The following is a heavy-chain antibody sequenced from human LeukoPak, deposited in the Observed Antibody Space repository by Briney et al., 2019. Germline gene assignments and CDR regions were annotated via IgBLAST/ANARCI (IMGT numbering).Heavy chain of an antibody. CDR3: ARDIQDFYYGSGEY. CDR2: ISSSSSYI. Sequence: PGGSLRLSCAASGFTFSSYSMNWVRQAPGKGLEWVSSISSSSSYIYYADSVKGRFTISRDNAKNSLYLQMNSLRAEDTAVYYCARDIQDFYYGSGEYWGQGTLVTVSS. J-gene: IGHJ4*01. V-gene: IGHV3-21*01. CDR1: GFTFSSYS. D-gene: IGHD3-10*01.